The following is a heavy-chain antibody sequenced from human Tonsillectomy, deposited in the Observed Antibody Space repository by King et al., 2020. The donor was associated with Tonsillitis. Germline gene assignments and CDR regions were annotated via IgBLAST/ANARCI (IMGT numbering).Heavy chain of an antibody. CDR3: ARDFHRIAARPNYFDY. J-gene: IGHJ4*02. V-gene: IGHV3-30*04. CDR1: GFTFNSYS. Sequence: VQLVESGGGVVQPGRSLRLACVGSGFTFNSYSLSWVRQAPGKGLEWVAFISYDRSDKYYADSVKGRFTVSRDNSNNTIYLQLNSLRSEDTAVYYCARDFHRIAARPNYFDYWGQGSVVTVSS. D-gene: IGHD6-6*01. CDR2: ISYDRSDK.